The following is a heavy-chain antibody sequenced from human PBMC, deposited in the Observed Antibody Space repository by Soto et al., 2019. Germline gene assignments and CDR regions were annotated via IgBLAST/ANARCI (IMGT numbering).Heavy chain of an antibody. J-gene: IGHJ4*02. D-gene: IGHD1-26*01. V-gene: IGHV3-7*04. Sequence: PGGSLRLSCAVSGFTFRRDWMNWVRQVPGKGLEWVAHTNQDGTEKYYADAVKGRFTIFRDNAKNFLYLQMNSLRVEDTAVYYCSGGVGDAVWGQGTLVTAPQ. CDR2: TNQDGTEK. CDR3: SGGVGDAV. CDR1: GFTFRRDW.